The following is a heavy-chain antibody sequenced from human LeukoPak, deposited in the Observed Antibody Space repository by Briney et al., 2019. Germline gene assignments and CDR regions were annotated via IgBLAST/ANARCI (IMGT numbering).Heavy chain of an antibody. CDR1: GGSFSGYY. CDR2: INHSGST. D-gene: IGHD3-16*02. CDR3: ARVDYDYIWGGYRYRGFDY. V-gene: IGHV4-34*01. Sequence: SETLSLTCAVYGGSFSGYYWSWIRQPPGKGLEWIGEINHSGSTNYNPSLKSRVTISVDTSKNQFSLKLSSVTAADTAVYYCARVDYDYIWGGYRYRGFDYWGQGTLVTVSS. J-gene: IGHJ4*02.